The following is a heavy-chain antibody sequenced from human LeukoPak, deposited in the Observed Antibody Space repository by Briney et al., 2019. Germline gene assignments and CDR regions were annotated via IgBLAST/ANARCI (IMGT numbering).Heavy chain of an antibody. CDR2: ISSSSSYM. Sequence: GGSLRLSCAASGFTFSSYSMNWVRRAPGKGLEWVSFISSSSSYMYYADAVKGRFTIARDNAKNSLYLQMNSLRAADTAVYYCARDDGSYFAFDIWGQGTMVTVSS. V-gene: IGHV3-21*01. J-gene: IGHJ3*02. CDR1: GFTFSSYS. CDR3: ARDDGSYFAFDI. D-gene: IGHD1-26*01.